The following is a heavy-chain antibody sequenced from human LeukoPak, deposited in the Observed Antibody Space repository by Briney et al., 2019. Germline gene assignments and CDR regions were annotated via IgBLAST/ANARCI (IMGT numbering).Heavy chain of an antibody. V-gene: IGHV1-2*02. Sequence: ASVKVFCKASGGTFSSYAIRWVRQAPGQGLEWMGWINPNSGGTNYAQKFQGRVTMTRDTSISTAYMELSRLRSDDTAVYYCARDRYYYDSSGYKYFDYWGQGTLVTVSS. CDR3: ARDRYYYDSSGYKYFDY. CDR2: INPNSGGT. D-gene: IGHD3-22*01. J-gene: IGHJ4*02. CDR1: GGTFSSYA.